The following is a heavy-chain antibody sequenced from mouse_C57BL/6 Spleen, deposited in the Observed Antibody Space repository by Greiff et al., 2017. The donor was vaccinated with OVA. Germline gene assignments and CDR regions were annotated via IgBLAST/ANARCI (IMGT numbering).Heavy chain of an antibody. CDR3: ARGGYYGSSFFDD. D-gene: IGHD1-1*01. CDR2: LNPNNGGT. Sequence: EVQLQQSGPELVKPGASVKISCKASGYPFTDYYMNWVKQSHGKSLEWIGDLNPNNGGTSYNQKFKGKATLTVDKSSSTAYMELRSLTSEDSAVYYCARGGYYGSSFFDDWGKGTTLTVSS. CDR1: GYPFTDYY. V-gene: IGHV1-26*01. J-gene: IGHJ2*01.